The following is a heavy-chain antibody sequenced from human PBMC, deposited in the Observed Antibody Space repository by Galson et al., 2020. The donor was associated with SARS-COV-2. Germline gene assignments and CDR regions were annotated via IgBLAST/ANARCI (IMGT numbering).Heavy chain of an antibody. CDR1: GYTFTGYY. D-gene: IGHD5-18*01. CDR3: ARGGYSYGIDDAFDI. J-gene: IGHJ3*02. V-gene: IGHV1-2*06. CDR2: INPNSGGT. Sequence: ASVKVSCKASGYTFTGYYMHWVRQAPGQGLEWMGRINPNSGGTNYAQKFQGRVTMTRDTPISTAYMELSRLRSDDTAVYYCARGGYSYGIDDAFDIWGQGTMVTVSS.